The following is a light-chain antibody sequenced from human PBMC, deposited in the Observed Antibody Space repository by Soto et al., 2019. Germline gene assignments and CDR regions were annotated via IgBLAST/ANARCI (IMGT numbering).Light chain of an antibody. V-gene: IGKV1-9*01. CDR1: QGISSY. Sequence: DIQLTQSPSFLYASVGDRVTITCRARQGISSYLDWYQQKPGKAPNLLIFAPSTWRSGVPSRFSGSGSGTEFTLTSSSLQPEDFATHYCQPLNSYPRTFGQGTKVEIK. CDR2: APS. J-gene: IGKJ1*01. CDR3: QPLNSYPRT.